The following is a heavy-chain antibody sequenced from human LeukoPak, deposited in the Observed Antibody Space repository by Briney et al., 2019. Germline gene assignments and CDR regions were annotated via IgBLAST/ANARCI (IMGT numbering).Heavy chain of an antibody. CDR1: GGSFSGYY. CDR3: ARGFEYYDYVWGSYRRLTSYYFDY. J-gene: IGHJ4*02. Sequence: SETLSLTCAVYGGSFSGYYWSWIRQPPGKGLEWIGEINHSGSTNYNPSLKSRVTISVDTSKNQFSLKLSSVTAADTAVYYCARGFEYYDYVWGSYRRLTSYYFDYWGQGALVTVSS. V-gene: IGHV4-34*01. CDR2: INHSGST. D-gene: IGHD3-16*02.